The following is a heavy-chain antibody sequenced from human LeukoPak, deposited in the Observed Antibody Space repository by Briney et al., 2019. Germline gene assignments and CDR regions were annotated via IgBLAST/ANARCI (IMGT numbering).Heavy chain of an antibody. CDR2: IYYSGST. V-gene: IGHV4-39*07. CDR1: GGSVSSTIYY. CDR3: ARVSTTSSGWGRRYLNWFDS. D-gene: IGHD6-19*01. Sequence: SSETLSLTCTVSGGSVSSTIYYWGWIRQPPGKGLEWIGSIYYSGSTYYNPSLKSRLTISLDTSKNQFSLDLSSVTAADTAVYYCARVSTTSSGWGRRYLNWFDSWGQGTLVTVSS. J-gene: IGHJ5*01.